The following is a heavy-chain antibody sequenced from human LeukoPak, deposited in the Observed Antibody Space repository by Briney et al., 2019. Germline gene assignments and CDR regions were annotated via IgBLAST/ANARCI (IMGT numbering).Heavy chain of an antibody. Sequence: NPSETLSLTCSVYGGSFSGYCWSWIRHPPGKGLEWIGEINHSGSTNYNPSLRTRVTISLDRSKDQFSLKLTSVTAADTAVYYCTRGKPETVFDSWGRGTLVTVSS. CDR3: TRGKPETVFDS. CDR1: GGSFSGYC. CDR2: INHSGST. J-gene: IGHJ4*01. V-gene: IGHV4-34*01.